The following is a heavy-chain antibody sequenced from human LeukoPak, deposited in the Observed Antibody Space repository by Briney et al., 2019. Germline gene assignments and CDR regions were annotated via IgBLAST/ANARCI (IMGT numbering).Heavy chain of an antibody. CDR3: ARYYGSGRDTDY. CDR2: LYTGGST. J-gene: IGHJ4*02. CDR1: GGSIGRYY. D-gene: IGHD3-10*01. V-gene: IGHV4-4*07. Sequence: SETLSLTCTLSGGSIGRYYWSWMPQSAGTGLEWIGRLYTGGSTNYNPSLKSRDTMSVDTSKNQFSLELNAVTAADTAVYFCARYYGSGRDTDYWGQGALVTVS.